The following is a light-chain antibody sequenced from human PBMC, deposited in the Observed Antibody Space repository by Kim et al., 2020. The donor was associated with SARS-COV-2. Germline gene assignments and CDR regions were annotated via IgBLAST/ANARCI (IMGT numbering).Light chain of an antibody. CDR1: KFGDKY. Sequence: SVSPGQTASITCSGDKFGDKYVCWYQQKPGQSPVLVIYEETKRPSGIPERFSGSNSGNTATLTIGGTQAMDEADYYCQAWDSSTVVFGGGTQLTVL. CDR3: QAWDSSTVV. V-gene: IGLV3-1*01. J-gene: IGLJ2*01. CDR2: EET.